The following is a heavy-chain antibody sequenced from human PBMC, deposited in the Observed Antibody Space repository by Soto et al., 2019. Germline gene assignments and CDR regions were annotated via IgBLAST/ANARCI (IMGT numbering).Heavy chain of an antibody. CDR1: GFTFSSYA. CDR3: AKSQDIVVVVAATPALDY. D-gene: IGHD2-15*01. Sequence: GGSLRLSCAASGFTFSSYAMSWVRQAPGKGLEWVSAISGSGGSTYYADSVKGRFTISRDNSKNTLYLQMNSLRAEDTAVYYCAKSQDIVVVVAATPALDYWGQGTLVTVSS. J-gene: IGHJ4*02. CDR2: ISGSGGST. V-gene: IGHV3-23*01.